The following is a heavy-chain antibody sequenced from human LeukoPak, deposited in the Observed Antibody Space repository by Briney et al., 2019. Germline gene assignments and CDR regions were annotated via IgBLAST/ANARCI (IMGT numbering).Heavy chain of an antibody. J-gene: IGHJ4*02. CDR2: INAGNGDT. V-gene: IGHV1-3*01. Sequence: ASVKVSCKASGYTFTKYIVHWVRQAPGQRPEWMGWINAGNGDTKYSQNFQDRVTITRDTSANTAYMELSSLTSEDTALYYCARDDCGDTCYPGGYWGQGTLVTVSS. CDR1: GYTFTKYI. CDR3: ARDDCGDTCYPGGY. D-gene: IGHD2-21*01.